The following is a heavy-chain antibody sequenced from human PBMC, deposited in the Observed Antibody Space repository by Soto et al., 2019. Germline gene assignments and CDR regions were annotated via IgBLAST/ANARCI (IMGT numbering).Heavy chain of an antibody. Sequence: VGSLRLSCAVSGFTFSSYWMSWVRQAPGKGLEWVATIKQDGSEIYYVDSVKGRFTISRDNAKNSLYLQMSSLRAEDTAVYYCARGSHDAFDVWGQGTMVTVSS. CDR2: IKQDGSEI. J-gene: IGHJ3*01. CDR1: GFTFSSYW. D-gene: IGHD1-26*01. CDR3: ARGSHDAFDV. V-gene: IGHV3-7*01.